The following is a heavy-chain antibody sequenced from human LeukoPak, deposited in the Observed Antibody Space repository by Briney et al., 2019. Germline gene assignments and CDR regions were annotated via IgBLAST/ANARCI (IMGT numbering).Heavy chain of an antibody. Sequence: GGSLRLSCACSEIPFEDFAINGFGKAPEKALKGVSGFSWDSATTAYADSVKGRFTISRDNAKNSLYLQMNSLTTEDTALYYCAKGTEWLVTPSSFDYWGQGTLVTVSS. CDR2: FSWDSATT. CDR1: EIPFEDFA. V-gene: IGHV3-9*01. J-gene: IGHJ4*02. CDR3: AKGTEWLVTPSSFDY. D-gene: IGHD6-19*01.